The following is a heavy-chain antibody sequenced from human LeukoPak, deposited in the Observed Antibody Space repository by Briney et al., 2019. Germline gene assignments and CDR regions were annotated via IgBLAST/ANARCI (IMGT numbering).Heavy chain of an antibody. J-gene: IGHJ4*02. CDR1: GASISSSTYY. CDR2: IYYSGST. V-gene: IGHV4-39*07. CDR3: ARDGVVVTPGYFDY. D-gene: IGHD2-21*02. Sequence: SETLSLTCTVSGASISSSTYYWGWIRQPPGKGLEWVGSIYYSGSTYYNPSLKSRVTISFDTSKNQFSLKLTSVTAADTAVYFCARDGVVVTPGYFDYWGQGTLVTVSS.